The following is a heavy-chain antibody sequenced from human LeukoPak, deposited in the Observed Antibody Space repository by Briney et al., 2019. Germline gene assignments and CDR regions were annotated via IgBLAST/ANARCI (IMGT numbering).Heavy chain of an antibody. CDR2: ISGSGGST. Sequence: PGASLRLSCAASGFTFSSKAISWVRQAPGKGLEWVSAISGSGGSTYYADSVKGRFTISRDNSKNTLYLQMNSLRAEDTAVYYCAKDRASGDPHHWGQGTLVTVSS. CDR1: GFTFSSKA. CDR3: AKDRASGDPHH. D-gene: IGHD4-17*01. J-gene: IGHJ5*02. V-gene: IGHV3-23*01.